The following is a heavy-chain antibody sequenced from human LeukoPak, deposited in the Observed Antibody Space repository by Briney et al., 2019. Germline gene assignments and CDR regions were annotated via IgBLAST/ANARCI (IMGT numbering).Heavy chain of an antibody. CDR1: GYTFSNFG. CDR2: ISGNNDNP. D-gene: IGHD2-2*01. Sequence: ASVKVSCKASGYTFSNFGISWVRQAPGQGLEWMGWISGNNDNPNYGQKFQGRFAVTTDSSTSTAYMELRNLRSDDTAVYYCARDGTSTDDYWGQGTLVTVSS. CDR3: ARDGTSTDDY. J-gene: IGHJ4*02. V-gene: IGHV1-18*01.